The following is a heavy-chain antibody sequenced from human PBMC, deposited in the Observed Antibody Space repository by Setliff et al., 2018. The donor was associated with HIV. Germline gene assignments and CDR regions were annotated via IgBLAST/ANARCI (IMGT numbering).Heavy chain of an antibody. V-gene: IGHV1-3*01. D-gene: IGHD3-3*01. CDR2: INAGNGNT. J-gene: IGHJ5*02. CDR3: ARAADYDFWSGYSSGWFDP. Sequence: ASVKVSCKAPGYTFTAYAMHWVRQAPGQRLEWMGWINAGNGNTKYSQRFQGRVTITRDTSASTAYMELSSLRSEDTAVYYCARAADYDFWSGYSSGWFDPWGQGTLVTVSS. CDR1: GYTFTAYA.